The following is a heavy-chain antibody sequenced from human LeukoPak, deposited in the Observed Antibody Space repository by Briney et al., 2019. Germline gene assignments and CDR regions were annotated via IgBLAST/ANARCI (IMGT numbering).Heavy chain of an antibody. V-gene: IGHV3-48*03. D-gene: IGHD6-6*01. CDR3: VSLGYSSSSVRY. CDR1: GFTFSSYE. Sequence: PGGSLRLSCAASGFTFSSYEMNWVRQAPGKGLEWVSYISSSGSTIYYADSVKGRFTISRDNSKNTLYLQMNSLRAEDTAVYFCVSLGYSSSSVRYWGQGTPVTVSS. CDR2: ISSSGSTI. J-gene: IGHJ4*02.